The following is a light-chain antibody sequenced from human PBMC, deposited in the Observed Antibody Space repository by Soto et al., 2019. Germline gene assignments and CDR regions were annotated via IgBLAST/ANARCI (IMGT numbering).Light chain of an antibody. V-gene: IGKV3-15*01. CDR2: GAS. CDR1: QSVSSN. CDR3: QQYNNWPPAT. J-gene: IGKJ2*01. Sequence: EIVMTQSPATLSVSPGERDTLSCRASQSVSSNLAWYHQKPGQAPRLLIYGASTSATGIPARFSGSGSGTEFTLTISSLQSEDFAVYYCQQYNNWPPATFGQGTKLEIK.